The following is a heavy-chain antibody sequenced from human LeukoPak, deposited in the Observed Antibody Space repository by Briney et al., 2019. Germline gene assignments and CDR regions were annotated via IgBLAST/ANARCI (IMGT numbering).Heavy chain of an antibody. CDR1: GFTFSSYA. CDR2: ISYDGSNK. V-gene: IGHV3-30*04. Sequence: GGSLRLSCAASGFTFSSYAMHWVRQAPGKGLEWVAVISYDGSNKYYADSVKGRFTISRDNSKNTLYLQMNSLRAEDTAVYYCARDGPYYYGSELLWYYYYMDVWGKGTTVTVSS. D-gene: IGHD3-10*01. CDR3: ARDGPYYYGSELLWYYYYMDV. J-gene: IGHJ6*03.